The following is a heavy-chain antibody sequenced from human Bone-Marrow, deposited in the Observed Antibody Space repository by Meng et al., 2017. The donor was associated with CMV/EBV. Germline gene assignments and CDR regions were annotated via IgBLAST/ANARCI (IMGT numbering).Heavy chain of an antibody. D-gene: IGHD6-13*01. CDR3: ARGRYSSSWYVSGSYYYYYYGMDV. Sequence: GESLKISCAASGFTFSSYAMSWVRQAPGKGLEWVSSISSSSSYIYYADSVKGRFTISRDNAKNSLYLQMNSLRAEDTAVYYCARGRYSSSWYVSGSYYYYYYGMDVWGQGTTVTVSS. CDR1: GFTFSSYA. J-gene: IGHJ6*02. CDR2: ISSSSSYI. V-gene: IGHV3-21*01.